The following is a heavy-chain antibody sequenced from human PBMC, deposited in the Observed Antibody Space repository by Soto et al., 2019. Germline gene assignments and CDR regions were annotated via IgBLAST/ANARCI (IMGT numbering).Heavy chain of an antibody. V-gene: IGHV1-69*04. CDR2: IIPMLAIT. CDR1: GGTFSNHI. D-gene: IGHD5-12*01. J-gene: IGHJ4*02. CDR3: VRDSPIGRAFSGHDDIDS. Sequence: ASVKVSCKASGGTFSNHIITWVRQAPGQGPEWMGRIIPMLAITNYAQKFQGRVTITADKSTTTAYMEVSSLRPEDTAMYYFVRDSPIGRAFSGHDDIDSWGQGTLVTVSS.